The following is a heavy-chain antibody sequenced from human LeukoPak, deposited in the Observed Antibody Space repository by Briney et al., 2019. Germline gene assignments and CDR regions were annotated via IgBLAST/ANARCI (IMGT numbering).Heavy chain of an antibody. CDR3: ARVGKSSSGWYSAGLDY. CDR1: GGTFSRYT. D-gene: IGHD6-19*01. CDR2: IIPILGIA. Sequence: ASVNVSCKASGGTFSRYTISWVRQAPGQGLEWMGRIIPILGIANYAQKFQGRVTITADKSTSTAYMELRSLRSDDTAVYYCARVGKSSSGWYSAGLDYWGQGTLVTVSS. V-gene: IGHV1-69*02. J-gene: IGHJ4*02.